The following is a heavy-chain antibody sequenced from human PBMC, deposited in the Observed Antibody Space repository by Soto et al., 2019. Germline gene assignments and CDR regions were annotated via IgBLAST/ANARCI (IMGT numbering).Heavy chain of an antibody. CDR2: INHSGST. CDR1: GGXFSGYY. J-gene: IGHJ4*02. CDR3: ARVGGFGATTIDY. V-gene: IGHV4-34*01. Sequence: PSETLSLTCAVYGGXFSGYYWTWIRHPPGTGLEWIGEINHSGSTYYNPSLKSRVTISVDTSKNQFSLKLSSVTAADTAVYYCARVGGFGATTIDYWGQGTLVTVSS. D-gene: IGHD3-10*01.